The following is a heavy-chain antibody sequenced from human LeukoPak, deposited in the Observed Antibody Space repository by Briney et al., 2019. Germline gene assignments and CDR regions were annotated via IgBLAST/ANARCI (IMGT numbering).Heavy chain of an antibody. Sequence: GGSLRLSCAASGFTFSSYDMHWVRQATGKDLEWVSAIGTAGDTYYPGSVKGRFTISRENAKNSLYLQMNSLRAGDTAVYYCARGGSYSGYDAFDIWGQGTLVTVSS. J-gene: IGHJ4*02. V-gene: IGHV3-13*01. CDR1: GFTFSSYD. CDR3: ARGGSYSGYDAFDI. D-gene: IGHD1-26*01. CDR2: IGTAGDT.